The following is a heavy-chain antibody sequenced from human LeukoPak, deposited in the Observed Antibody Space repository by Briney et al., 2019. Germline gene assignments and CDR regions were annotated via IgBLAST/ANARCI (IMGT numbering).Heavy chain of an antibody. CDR2: ISSSRSYI. CDR1: GXTFSSYS. Sequence: GGSLRLSCAASGXTFSSYSMNWVRQAPEKGLEWVSYISSSRSYIYYADSVKGRFTISRDNAKNSLYLQMNSLRAEDTAVYYCARDAFDIWGQGTMVTVSS. V-gene: IGHV3-21*05. CDR3: ARDAFDI. J-gene: IGHJ3*02.